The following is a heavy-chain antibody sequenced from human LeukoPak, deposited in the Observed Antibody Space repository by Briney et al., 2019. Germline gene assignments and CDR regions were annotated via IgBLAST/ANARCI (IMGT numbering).Heavy chain of an antibody. D-gene: IGHD3-10*01. CDR1: GGTSTIYV. Sequence: ASVKVSCKASGGTSTIYVIDWVRQASGQGLEWMGWMNPNSGNTGYAQKFRGRVTMTRSTSISTAYMELSSLRSEDTAVYYCARGPIFGSGSYFDDWGQGTLVTVSS. CDR3: ARGPIFGSGSYFDD. V-gene: IGHV1-8*01. J-gene: IGHJ4*02. CDR2: MNPNSGNT.